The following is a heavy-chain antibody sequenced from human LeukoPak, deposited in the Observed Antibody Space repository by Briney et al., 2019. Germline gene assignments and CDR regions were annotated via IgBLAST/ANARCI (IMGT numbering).Heavy chain of an antibody. CDR1: GGSISRSYYC. CDR2: VYYSGKT. J-gene: IGHJ5*02. CDR3: ARHEHKAVAGDT. D-gene: IGHD6-19*01. V-gene: IGHV4-39*01. Sequence: SETLSLTCTVSGGSISRSYYCWGWIRQPPGKGLEWVGSVYYSGKTFYSPSLESRVTISVDTSKNHFSLRLISVTAADTAMYYCARHEHKAVAGDTWGQGTLVTVSS.